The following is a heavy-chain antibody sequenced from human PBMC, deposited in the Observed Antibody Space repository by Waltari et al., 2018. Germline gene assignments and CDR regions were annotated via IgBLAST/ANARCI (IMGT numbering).Heavy chain of an antibody. D-gene: IGHD3-3*01. CDR2: IYYSGTT. V-gene: IGHV4-39*01. CDR1: GDSISGSRNY. Sequence: QMELQESGPRLVKPSETLSLTCNVSGDSISGSRNYWAWLRQPPGKNLQWIGSIYYSGTTYYNPSLKGRFAISVDTSRNQFSLNVNAVTAADTGMYYCARQLRFVDWIPRYFDSWGRGTLATVSS. J-gene: IGHJ4*02. CDR3: ARQLRFVDWIPRYFDS.